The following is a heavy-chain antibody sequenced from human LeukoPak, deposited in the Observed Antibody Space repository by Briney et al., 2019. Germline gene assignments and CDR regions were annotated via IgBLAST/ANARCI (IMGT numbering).Heavy chain of an antibody. CDR2: IIPIFGTA. V-gene: IGHV1-69*01. J-gene: IGHJ4*02. CDR3: ARDLRPAGRYSGSYLFDY. Sequence: VASVKVSCKASGGTFSSYAISWVRQAPGQGLEWMGGIIPIFGTANYAQKFQGRVTITADESTSTAYMELSSLRSEDTAVYYCARDLRPAGRYSGSYLFDYWGQGTLVTVSS. D-gene: IGHD1-26*01. CDR1: GGTFSSYA.